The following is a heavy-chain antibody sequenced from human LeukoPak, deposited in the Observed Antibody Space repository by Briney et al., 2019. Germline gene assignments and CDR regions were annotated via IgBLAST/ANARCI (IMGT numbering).Heavy chain of an antibody. CDR1: GGSISSYY. CDR3: ARQGGYIAPLAL. CDR2: ISYSGNT. V-gene: IGHV4-59*08. Sequence: KPSETLSLTCTVSGGSISSYYRSWIRQAPGKGLEWIGYISYSGNTNYNPYLKSRVTISVDTSKNQFSLKLTSVTAAATAVYYCARQGGYIAPLALWGQGTLVTVSA. D-gene: IGHD6-13*01. J-gene: IGHJ4*02.